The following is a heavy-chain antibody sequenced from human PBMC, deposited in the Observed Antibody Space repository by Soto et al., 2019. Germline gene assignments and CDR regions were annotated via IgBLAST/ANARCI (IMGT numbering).Heavy chain of an antibody. CDR1: GFSFSDYS. Sequence: LVASGGALVYPGGYLRLSCIASGFSFSDYSMNWVRQAPGKGLQWVSYISSSSDKTYYADSVQGRFTVSRDNAKNALFLEMNSLRDDDTATYYCARLPKGSLVTAWGQGTRVTVSS. D-gene: IGHD2-21*02. CDR3: ARLPKGSLVTA. CDR2: ISSSSDKT. V-gene: IGHV3-48*02. J-gene: IGHJ4*02.